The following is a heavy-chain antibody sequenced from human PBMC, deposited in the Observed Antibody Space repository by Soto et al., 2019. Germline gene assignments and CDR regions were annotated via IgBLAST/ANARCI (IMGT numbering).Heavy chain of an antibody. CDR3: ARDRHYENHTFYFLKYYFDY. Sequence: QVQLVQSGTEVKKPGSSVKVSCKTSGGTFSSFPIAWVRQPPGQGLEWVGGIIPALGAPSYAQTFQGRGTITADESTSPANWELSSLRSDDTAVYFCARDRHYENHTFYFLKYYFDYWGQGTLVTVSS. J-gene: IGHJ4*02. CDR1: GGTFSSFP. CDR2: IIPALGAP. V-gene: IGHV1-69*01. D-gene: IGHD3-22*01.